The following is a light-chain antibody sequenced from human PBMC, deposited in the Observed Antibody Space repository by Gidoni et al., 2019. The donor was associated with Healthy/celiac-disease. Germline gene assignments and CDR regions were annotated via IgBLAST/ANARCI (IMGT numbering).Light chain of an antibody. Sequence: SYEQTQPPSVTVSTGQTASITCSCGKLGDKYACWYHQKPGQSPVLVIYQDSKRPSGNPERFSGSHSGNTATLTISGTQAMDEADYYCQAWDSSTVVFGGGTKLTVL. CDR3: QAWDSSTVV. J-gene: IGLJ2*01. V-gene: IGLV3-1*01. CDR2: QDS. CDR1: KLGDKY.